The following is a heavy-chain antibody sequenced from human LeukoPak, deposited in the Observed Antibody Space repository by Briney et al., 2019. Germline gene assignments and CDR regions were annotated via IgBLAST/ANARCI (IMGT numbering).Heavy chain of an antibody. Sequence: SETLSLTCTVSGGSVSSGSYYWSWIRQPPGKGLEWIGYIYYSGSTNYNPSLKSRVTISVDTSKNQFSLKLSSVTAADTAVYYCAREAAMVTDYYFDSWGQGTLVTVYS. D-gene: IGHD5-18*01. J-gene: IGHJ4*02. CDR3: AREAAMVTDYYFDS. CDR2: IYYSGST. CDR1: GGSVSSGSYY. V-gene: IGHV4-61*01.